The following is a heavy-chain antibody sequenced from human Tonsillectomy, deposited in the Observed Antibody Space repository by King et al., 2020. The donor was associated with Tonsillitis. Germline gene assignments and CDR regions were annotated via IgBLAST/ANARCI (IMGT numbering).Heavy chain of an antibody. CDR1: GFSLSTSGMC. D-gene: IGHD1-26*01. V-gene: IGHV2-70*01. CDR2: IDWDDDK. Sequence: VTLKESGPALVKPTQTLTLTCTFSGFSLSTSGMCVSWIRQPPGKALEWLALIDWDDDKYYNTSLKTRLTISKDTSKNQVVLTMTNMDPVDTATYYCARSSGSYRPGFLHFDYWGQGTLVTVSS. CDR3: ARSSGSYRPGFLHFDY. J-gene: IGHJ4*02.